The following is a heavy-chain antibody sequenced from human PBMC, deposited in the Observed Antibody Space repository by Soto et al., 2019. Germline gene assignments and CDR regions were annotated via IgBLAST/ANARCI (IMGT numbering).Heavy chain of an antibody. CDR1: GDSMTGSY. CDR2: IYYSGST. CDR3: ARGGWSVDS. V-gene: IGHV4-59*01. J-gene: IGHJ4*02. D-gene: IGHD6-19*01. Sequence: VQLQESGPRLVKPSETLSLTCTVSGDSMTGSYWTWIRQPPGKRLEFIGYIYYSGSTNYNPSLKSRVPMSVDTSKNQFSLNLNSVTAADTAVYYCARGGWSVDSWGQGTLVTIAS.